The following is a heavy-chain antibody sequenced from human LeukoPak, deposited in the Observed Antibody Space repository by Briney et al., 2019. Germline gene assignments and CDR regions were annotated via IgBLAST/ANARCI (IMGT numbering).Heavy chain of an antibody. CDR3: ARVRRAYCSSTSCYNYYYYYYMDV. CDR2: ITTSSTYT. Sequence: PGGSLRLSCAASGFSFSSYNMNWVRQTPGKGLEWVSSITTSSTYTFYADSVKGRFTISRDNAKNSLYLQMNSLRAEDTAVYYCARVRRAYCSSTSCYNYYYYYYMDVWGKGTTVTISS. CDR1: GFSFSSYN. D-gene: IGHD2-2*02. J-gene: IGHJ6*03. V-gene: IGHV3-21*04.